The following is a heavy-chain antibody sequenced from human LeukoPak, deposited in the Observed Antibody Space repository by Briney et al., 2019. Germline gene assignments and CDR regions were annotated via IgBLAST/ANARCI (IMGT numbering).Heavy chain of an antibody. CDR3: ARARQMTTNAFDI. CDR1: GVSISSGGYY. V-gene: IGHV4-31*03. CDR2: IYYSGST. Sequence: SETLSLTCTVSGVSISSGGYYWSWIRQHPGKGLEWIGYIYYSGSTYYNPSLKSRVTISVDTSKNQFSLKLSSVTAADTAVYYRARARQMTTNAFDIWGQGTMVTVSS. J-gene: IGHJ3*02. D-gene: IGHD4-17*01.